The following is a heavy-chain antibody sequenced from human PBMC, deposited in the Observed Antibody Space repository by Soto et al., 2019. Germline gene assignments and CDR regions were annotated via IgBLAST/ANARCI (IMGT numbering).Heavy chain of an antibody. CDR3: AKDSNKYSSSLRGRYFDY. D-gene: IGHD4-4*01. V-gene: IGHV3-23*01. J-gene: IGHJ4*02. Sequence: PWGSLRLSCAASGFPFSSYVMSWVRQAPGKGLEWVSGISGGGSNTFYADSVKGRFTISRDNSKNTLLLQMNSLGAEDTAVYYCAKDSNKYSSSLRGRYFDYWCQGIGVTVSS. CDR2: ISGGGSNT. CDR1: GFPFSSYV.